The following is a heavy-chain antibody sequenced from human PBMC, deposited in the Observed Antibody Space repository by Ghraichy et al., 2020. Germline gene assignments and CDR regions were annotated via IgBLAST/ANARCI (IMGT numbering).Heavy chain of an antibody. J-gene: IGHJ3*02. CDR2: IYYSGSS. D-gene: IGHD5-18*01. Sequence: SQTLSLTCTVSGGSISSYYCSWIRQPPGKGLEWIGYIYYSGSSNYNPSLKSRVTISVDTSKNQFSLKLSSVTAADTAVYYWARHLYSYGPDAFDIWGQGTMVTVSS. CDR1: GGSISSYY. V-gene: IGHV4-59*08. CDR3: ARHLYSYGPDAFDI.